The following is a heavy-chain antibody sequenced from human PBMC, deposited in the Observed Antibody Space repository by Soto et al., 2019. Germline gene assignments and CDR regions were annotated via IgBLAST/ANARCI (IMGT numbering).Heavy chain of an antibody. CDR3: AKEGGYSSGWETIDY. V-gene: IGHV3-23*01. D-gene: IGHD6-19*01. J-gene: IGHJ4*02. CDR1: GFTFSSYA. CDR2: ISGSGGST. Sequence: GGSLRLSCAASGFTFSSYAMSWVRQAPGKGLEWVSAISGSGGSTYYADSVKGRFTISRDNSKNALYLQMNSLRAEDTAVYYCAKEGGYSSGWETIDYWGQGTLVTVSS.